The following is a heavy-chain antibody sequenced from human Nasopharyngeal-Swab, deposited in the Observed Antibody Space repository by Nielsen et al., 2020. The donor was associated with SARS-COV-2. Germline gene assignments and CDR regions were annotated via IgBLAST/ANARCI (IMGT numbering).Heavy chain of an antibody. D-gene: IGHD5-12*01. V-gene: IGHV3-23*01. CDR1: GFTVSSNY. CDR3: AKDRDSGDDSDDYYHYYGMDV. J-gene: IGHJ6*02. CDR2: ISGSDHTT. Sequence: GESLKISCAASGFTVSSNYMSWVRQAPGKGLEWVSFISGSDHTTYYADSVKGRFTISRDNSKNTVNLQMNSLRVEDTAIYYCAKDRDSGDDSDDYYHYYGMDVWGQGTTVTVFS.